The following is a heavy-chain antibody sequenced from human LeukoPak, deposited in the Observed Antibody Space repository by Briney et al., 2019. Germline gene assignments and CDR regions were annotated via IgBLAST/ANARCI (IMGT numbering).Heavy chain of an antibody. CDR2: ISWNSGSI. CDR3: ARYNWNYISNQNYYYGMDV. CDR1: GFTFDDYA. Sequence: GGSLRLSCAASGFTFDDYAMHWVRQAPGKGLEWVSGISWNSGSIGYADSVKGRFTISRDNAKNSLYLQMNSLRAEDTALYYCARYNWNYISNQNYYYGMDVWGQGTTVTVSS. D-gene: IGHD1-7*01. J-gene: IGHJ6*02. V-gene: IGHV3-9*01.